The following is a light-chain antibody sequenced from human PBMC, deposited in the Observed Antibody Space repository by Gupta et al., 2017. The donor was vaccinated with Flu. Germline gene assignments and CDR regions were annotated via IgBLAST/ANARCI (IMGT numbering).Light chain of an antibody. V-gene: IGKV1-16*01. Sequence: PSSLSASVGDRVTITCRASQDIKSYLEWFQQTPGKAPKFLIYYASTLHSGVPARFRGSGSGTDFTLTISSLQAEDSATYYCQQYNRSPLTFGRGTKV. CDR1: QDIKSY. J-gene: IGKJ4*01. CDR3: QQYNRSPLT. CDR2: YAS.